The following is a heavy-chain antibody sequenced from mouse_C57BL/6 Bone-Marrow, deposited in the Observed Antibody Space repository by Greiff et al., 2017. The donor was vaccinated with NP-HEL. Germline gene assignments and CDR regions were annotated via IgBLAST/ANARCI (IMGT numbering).Heavy chain of an antibody. D-gene: IGHD2-3*01. V-gene: IGHV1-59*01. CDR1: GYTFTSYW. CDR3: ARRRWLLWYFDV. CDR2: IDPSDSYT. J-gene: IGHJ1*03. Sequence: VKLQQPGAELVRPGTSVKLSCKASGYTFTSYWMHWVKQRPGQGLEWIGVIDPSDSYTNYNQKFKGKATLTVDTSSSTAYMQLSSLTSEDSAVYYCARRRWLLWYFDVWGTGTTVTVSS.